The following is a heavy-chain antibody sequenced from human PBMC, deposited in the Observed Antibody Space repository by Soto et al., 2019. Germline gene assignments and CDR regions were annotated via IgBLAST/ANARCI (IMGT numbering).Heavy chain of an antibody. J-gene: IGHJ4*02. D-gene: IGHD3-16*01. CDR2: TSYDGSNK. V-gene: IGHV3-30*19. Sequence: QVQLVESGGGVVQPGASLRFSCVGSGFTFRSYVIHWVRQAPGKGLEWVALTSYDGSNKYYDDSVKGRFTISRDNSRNTVDLHMDSLRLEDTALYYCARWGTTGGLDVWGQGTLVSVSS. CDR1: GFTFRSYV. CDR3: ARWGTTGGLDV.